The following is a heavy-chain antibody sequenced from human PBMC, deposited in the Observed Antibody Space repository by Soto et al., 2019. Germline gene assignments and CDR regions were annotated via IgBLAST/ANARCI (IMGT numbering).Heavy chain of an antibody. Sequence: QVQLQESGPGLVKPSETLSLPCTVSTDSISGEHCWSWVRQPPGMRLEWIGEIFHTGGTNYNPSLKSRVTMEVDTSKSQFSIKLISATGADTAVYYCARVFSSGSGWMYYFDFWGQGTLFSVSS. CDR2: IFHTGGT. CDR3: ARVFSSGSGWMYYFDF. D-gene: IGHD6-25*01. CDR1: TDSISGEHC. J-gene: IGHJ4*02. V-gene: IGHV4-4*02.